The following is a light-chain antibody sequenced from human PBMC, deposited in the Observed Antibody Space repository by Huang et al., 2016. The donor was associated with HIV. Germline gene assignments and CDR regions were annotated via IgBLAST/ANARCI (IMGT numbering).Light chain of an antibody. CDR2: DIS. CDR1: RNVSSRC. J-gene: IGKJ2*01. V-gene: IGKV3-20*01. Sequence: IVLTQSPDTLSLSPGERATLSCRASRNVSSRCLAWYQQKSGQAPRLLIYDISRRATGIPDRFSGSGSGTDCILTISRREPEDFAVYYCQQCGGSPYTFGQGTKLEI. CDR3: QQCGGSPYT.